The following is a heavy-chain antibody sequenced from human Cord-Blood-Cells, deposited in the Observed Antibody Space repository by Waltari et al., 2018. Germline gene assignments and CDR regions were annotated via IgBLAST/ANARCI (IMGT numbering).Heavy chain of an antibody. CDR3: ARPRYSSSWYVDY. Sequence: QLQLQESGPGLVKPSETLSLTCTVSGGSISSSSYYWGWIRQPPGKGLEWIGSIYYSGSTYYNPSLKSRVTISVDTSKNQFSLTLGSVTAADTAVYYCARPRYSSSWYVDYWCQGTLVTVSS. V-gene: IGHV4-39*01. D-gene: IGHD6-13*01. J-gene: IGHJ4*02. CDR1: GGSISSSSYY. CDR2: IYYSGST.